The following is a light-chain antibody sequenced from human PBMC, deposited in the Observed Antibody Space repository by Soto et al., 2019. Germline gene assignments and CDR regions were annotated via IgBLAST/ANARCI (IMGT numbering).Light chain of an antibody. Sequence: IALTQSPGTLSLSPGQRATLSCRASQRLSASDIAWYQQKPGQAPKFLIYGVSSRATGIPDRFSGSGSGTDFTLTISRLEPEDFAVYYCQQYGRSGTFGQGTKVDI. V-gene: IGKV3-20*01. J-gene: IGKJ1*01. CDR1: QRLSASD. CDR3: QQYGRSGT. CDR2: GVS.